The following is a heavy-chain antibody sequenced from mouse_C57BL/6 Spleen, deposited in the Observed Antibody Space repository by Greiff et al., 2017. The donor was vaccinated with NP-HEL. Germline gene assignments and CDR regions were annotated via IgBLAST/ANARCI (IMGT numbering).Heavy chain of an antibody. V-gene: IGHV5-16*01. D-gene: IGHD3-1*01. CDR3: AREGSYYFDY. CDR1: GFTFSDYY. CDR2: INYDGSST. Sequence: DVKLVESEGGLVQPGSSMKLSCTASGFTFSDYYMAWVRQVPEKGLEWVANINYDGSSTYYLDSLKSRFIISRDNAKNILYLQMSSLKSEDTATYYCAREGSYYFDYWGQGTTLTVSS. J-gene: IGHJ2*01.